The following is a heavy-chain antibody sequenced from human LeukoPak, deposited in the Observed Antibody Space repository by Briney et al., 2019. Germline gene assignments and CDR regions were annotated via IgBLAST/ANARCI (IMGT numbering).Heavy chain of an antibody. D-gene: IGHD2-8*01. CDR2: TNHSGST. V-gene: IGHV4-34*01. CDR1: GGSFSGYY. Sequence: TSETLSLTCAVYGGSFSGYYWSWIRQPPGKGLEWIGETNHSGSTNYNPSLKSRVTISVDTSKNQFSLKLSSVTAADTAVYYCARGGLMVYAVRVQNDAFDIWGQGTMVTVSS. CDR3: ARGGLMVYAVRVQNDAFDI. J-gene: IGHJ3*02.